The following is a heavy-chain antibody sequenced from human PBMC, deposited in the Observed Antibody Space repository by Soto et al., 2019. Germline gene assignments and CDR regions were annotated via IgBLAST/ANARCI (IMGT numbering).Heavy chain of an antibody. CDR2: ISYSGST. V-gene: IGHV4-59*11. D-gene: IGHD2-15*01. CDR3: ARCRDIEYFDY. Sequence: SETLSLTCSVSGGSLSSHYWSWIRQPPGKGLEWIGYISYSGSTNYNPSLKSRVTMSVDTSMNQFSLKLSSVTAADTALYYWARCRDIEYFDYWGQGTPVTVSS. CDR1: GGSLSSHY. J-gene: IGHJ4*02.